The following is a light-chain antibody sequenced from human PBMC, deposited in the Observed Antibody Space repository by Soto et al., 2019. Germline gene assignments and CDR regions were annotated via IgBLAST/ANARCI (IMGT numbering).Light chain of an antibody. CDR2: LEGSGSY. J-gene: IGLJ3*02. V-gene: IGLV4-60*02. CDR3: ETWDSNTPWV. Sequence: QLVLTQSSSASASLGSSVKLTCTLSSGHSSYIIAWHQQQPGKAPRYLMKLEGSGSYNKGSGVPDRFSSSSSGADRYLTISNLQFEDEADYYCETWDSNTPWVFGGGTKLTVL. CDR1: SGHSSYI.